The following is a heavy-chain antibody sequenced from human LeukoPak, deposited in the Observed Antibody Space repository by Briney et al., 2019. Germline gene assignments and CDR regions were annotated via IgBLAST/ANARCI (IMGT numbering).Heavy chain of an antibody. CDR2: INPNSGGT. D-gene: IGHD1-26*01. CDR1: GYTFSDYY. CDR3: ARGTRGSYSSIHD. J-gene: IGHJ4*02. V-gene: IGHV1-2*02. Sequence: ASVKVSCKASGYTFSDYYIHWVRQAPGQGLEWVGWINPNSGGTDSAQKLQGRVTMTRDTSFSATYMELRTLTSDDTAVYCCARGTRGSYSSIHDWGQGTLVTVSS.